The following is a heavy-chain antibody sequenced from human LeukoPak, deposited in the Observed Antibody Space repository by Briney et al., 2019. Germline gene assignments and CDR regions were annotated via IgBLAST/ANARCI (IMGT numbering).Heavy chain of an antibody. CDR1: GFTSSNYW. Sequence: QPGGSLRLSCADSGFTSSNYWTTWVRQTPGKGLEWLAIIKEDGREKYYVDSVRGRFTISRDNAMNSLSLQMNRLRAEDTAVYYCARVSMILGVAAFFDRWGQGTLVTVSS. D-gene: IGHD3/OR15-3a*01. CDR2: IKEDGREK. V-gene: IGHV3-7*01. J-gene: IGHJ4*02. CDR3: ARVSMILGVAAFFDR.